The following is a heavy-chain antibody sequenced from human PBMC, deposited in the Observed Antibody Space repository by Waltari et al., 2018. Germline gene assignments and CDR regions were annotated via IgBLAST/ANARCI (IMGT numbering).Heavy chain of an antibody. CDR3: ARETDYGDYVDY. J-gene: IGHJ4*02. CDR1: GGSISSGDYY. Sequence: QVQLQESGPGLVKPSQTLSLTCTVSGGSISSGDYYWSWIRQPPGKGLEWIGYIDYRGSTDYNPSLKSRVTIAVDTSKNQFSLKLSSLTAADTAVYYCARETDYGDYVDYWGQGTLVTVSS. CDR2: IDYRGST. V-gene: IGHV4-30-4*08. D-gene: IGHD4-17*01.